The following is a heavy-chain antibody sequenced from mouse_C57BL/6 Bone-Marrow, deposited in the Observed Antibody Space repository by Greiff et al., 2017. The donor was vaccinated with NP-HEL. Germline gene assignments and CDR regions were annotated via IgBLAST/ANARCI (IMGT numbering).Heavy chain of an antibody. CDR2: IYPRSGNT. J-gene: IGHJ3*01. CDR3: ARLRGLPAWFAY. D-gene: IGHD2-4*01. V-gene: IGHV1-81*01. CDR1: GYTFTSYG. Sequence: QVQLQQSGAELARPGASVKLSCKASGYTFTSYGISWVKQRTGQGLEWIGEIYPRSGNTYYNEKFKGKATLTADKSSSNAYIELRSLTSEDSAVYVCARLRGLPAWFAYWGQGTLVTVSA.